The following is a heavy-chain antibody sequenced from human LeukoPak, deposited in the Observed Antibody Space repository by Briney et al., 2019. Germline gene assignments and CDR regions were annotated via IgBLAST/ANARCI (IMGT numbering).Heavy chain of an antibody. Sequence: PSETLSLTCTVSGGSISSYYWSWIRQPAGKGLEWIGRIYTSGSTNYNPSLKSRVTMSVDTSKNQFSLKLSSVTAADTAVYYCARESSGWYAIYYYYYMDVWGKGTTVTISS. J-gene: IGHJ6*03. CDR3: ARESSGWYAIYYYYYMDV. D-gene: IGHD6-19*01. CDR1: GGSISSYY. V-gene: IGHV4-4*07. CDR2: IYTSGST.